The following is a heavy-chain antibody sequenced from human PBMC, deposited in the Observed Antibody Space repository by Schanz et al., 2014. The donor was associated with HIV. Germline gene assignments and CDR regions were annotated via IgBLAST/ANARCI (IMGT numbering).Heavy chain of an antibody. J-gene: IGHJ3*01. V-gene: IGHV3-74*02. CDR1: GFTFGTKW. D-gene: IGHD2-8*01. Sequence: EVQLLESGGDLVQPGESLRLSCVTSGFTFGTKWMYWVRQGPGKGLAWVSYITPDGSVTYADSVKGRFTTSRDSSKNTLYLQMNSLRVEDTATYYCRVFMYSFDVWGQGTMVTVSS. CDR3: RVFMYSFDV. CDR2: ITPDGSVT.